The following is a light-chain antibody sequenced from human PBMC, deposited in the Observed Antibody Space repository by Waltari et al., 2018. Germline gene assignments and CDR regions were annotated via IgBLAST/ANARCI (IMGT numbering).Light chain of an antibody. V-gene: IGLV1-47*01. CDR2: RSD. CDR1: RSNIGTNY. J-gene: IGLJ3*02. CDR3: AAWDDSLSGWV. Sequence: QSVLTQPPSASGTPGQRVTISCSGSRSNIGTNYLYWYQQLPATAPKLLIYRSDQRPSGVPDRFSGSKSGTSASLAISGLRSEDEADYYCAAWDDSLSGWVFGGGTKLTVL.